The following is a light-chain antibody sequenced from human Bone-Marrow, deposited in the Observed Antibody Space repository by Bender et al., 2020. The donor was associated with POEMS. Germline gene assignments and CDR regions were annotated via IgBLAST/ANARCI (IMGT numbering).Light chain of an antibody. CDR2: QDT. V-gene: IGLV3-1*01. J-gene: IGLJ2*01. CDR3: QAWDSTTHVV. CDR1: KLGDKY. Sequence: SYELTQPPSVSVSPGQTATITCSGDKLGDKYVCWYQQRPGQSPVLVIFQDTKRPSGIPERISGSNSGNTATLTITGAQTMDEADYYCQAWDSTTHVVFGGGTKLTVL.